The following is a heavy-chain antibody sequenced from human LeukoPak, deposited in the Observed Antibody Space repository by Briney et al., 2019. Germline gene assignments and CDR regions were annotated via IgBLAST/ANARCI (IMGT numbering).Heavy chain of an antibody. D-gene: IGHD6-13*01. Sequence: SETLSLTCTVSGGSISSGGYYWSWIRQHPGKGLEWIGYIYYSGSTYYNPSLKSRVTISVDTSKNQFSLKLSSVTAADTAVYYCARNGIAAGPASPTFDYWGQGTLVTVSS. V-gene: IGHV4-31*03. CDR1: GGSISSGGYY. CDR3: ARNGIAAGPASPTFDY. J-gene: IGHJ4*02. CDR2: IYYSGST.